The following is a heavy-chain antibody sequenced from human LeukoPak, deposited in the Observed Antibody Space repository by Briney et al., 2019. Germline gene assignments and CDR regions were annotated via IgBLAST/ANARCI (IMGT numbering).Heavy chain of an antibody. J-gene: IGHJ4*02. Sequence: GGSLRLSCAASGFTFSSYGMHWVRQAPGKGLEWVAVISYDGSNKYYADSVKGRFTISRDNSKNTLYLQMNSLRAEDTAVYYCARAFGYSYGSTYFDYWGQGTLVTVSS. D-gene: IGHD5-18*01. V-gene: IGHV3-30*03. CDR2: ISYDGSNK. CDR3: ARAFGYSYGSTYFDY. CDR1: GFTFSSYG.